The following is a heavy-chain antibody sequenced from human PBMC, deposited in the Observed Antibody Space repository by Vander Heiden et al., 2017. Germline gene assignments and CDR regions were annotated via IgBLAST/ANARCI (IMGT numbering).Heavy chain of an antibody. J-gene: IGHJ4*02. Sequence: EVQLVESGCGLVQPGGSLKLSCAASGFTFSGSAMHWVRQASGKGLEWVGRIRSKANSHATAYAASVKGRFTISRDDSKNTAYLQMNSLKTEDTAVYYCTRGLAGIAAAGSDYWGQGTLVTVSS. V-gene: IGHV3-73*02. CDR3: TRGLAGIAAAGSDY. D-gene: IGHD6-13*01. CDR2: IRSKANSHAT. CDR1: GFTFSGSA.